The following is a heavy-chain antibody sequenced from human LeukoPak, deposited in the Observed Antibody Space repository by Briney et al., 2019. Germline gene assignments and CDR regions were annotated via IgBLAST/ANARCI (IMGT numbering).Heavy chain of an antibody. J-gene: IGHJ6*02. Sequence: GGSLRLSCAASGFTFNRYDIHWVRQTTGKRLEWVSTIGTAGDTYYLGSGKGRFTISRDTDKKSTYLQMNSLRAGDTALYYCARAEGRDGYNYYYYGMDVWGQGTKVIVS. CDR1: GFTFNRYD. D-gene: IGHD5-24*01. V-gene: IGHV3-13*01. CDR2: IGTAGDT. CDR3: ARAEGRDGYNYYYYGMDV.